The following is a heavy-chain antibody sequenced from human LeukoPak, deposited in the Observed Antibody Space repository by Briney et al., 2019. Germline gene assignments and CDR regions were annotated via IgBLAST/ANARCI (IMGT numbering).Heavy chain of an antibody. CDR2: IYYSGST. CDR3: ARAQYLWFDP. V-gene: IGHV4-59*01. D-gene: IGHD2-2*02. J-gene: IGHJ5*02. CDR1: GGSISSYY. Sequence: SEALSLTCTVSGGSISSYYWSWIRQPPGKGLEWIGYIYYSGSTNYNPSLKSRVTISVDTSKNQFSLKLSSVTAADTAVYYCARAQYLWFDPWGQGTLVTVSS.